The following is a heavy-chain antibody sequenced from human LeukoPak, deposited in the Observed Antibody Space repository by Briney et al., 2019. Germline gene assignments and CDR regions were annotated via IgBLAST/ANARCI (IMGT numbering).Heavy chain of an antibody. Sequence: GGSLRLSCAASGFTFSSYWMSWVRQAPGKGLEWVANIKQDGSEKYYVDSVKGRFTISRDNAKNSLYLQMNSLRAEDTAVYYCARRRGIVATILYYYYYGMDVWGQGTTVTVSS. CDR2: IKQDGSEK. CDR3: ARRRGIVATILYYYYYGMDV. CDR1: GFTFSSYW. J-gene: IGHJ6*02. D-gene: IGHD5-12*01. V-gene: IGHV3-7*01.